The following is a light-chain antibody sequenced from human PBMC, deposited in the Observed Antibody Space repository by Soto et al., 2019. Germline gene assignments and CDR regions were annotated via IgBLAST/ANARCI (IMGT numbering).Light chain of an antibody. Sequence: EIVLTQSPATLSLSPGERATLSCRASQSISTYLAWYQQIPGQAPRLLIHDASKRATGIPARFSGSGSGTDVTLTISSLEPEDFAFYYCQQRSDWPPLFTFGPGTKLDVK. V-gene: IGKV3-11*01. CDR1: QSISTY. J-gene: IGKJ3*01. CDR2: DAS. CDR3: QQRSDWPPLFT.